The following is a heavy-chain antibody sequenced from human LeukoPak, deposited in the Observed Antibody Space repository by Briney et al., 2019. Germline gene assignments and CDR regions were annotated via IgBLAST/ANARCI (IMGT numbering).Heavy chain of an antibody. V-gene: IGHV1-69*13. D-gene: IGHD3-22*01. Sequence: GASVKVSCKASGGTFSSYAISWVRQAPGQGLEWMGGIIPIFGTANYAQKFQGRVTITADESTSTAYMELSSLRSEDTAVYYCAREGFYYYDSSGYKRDAFDIWGQGTMVTVSS. J-gene: IGHJ3*02. CDR1: GGTFSSYA. CDR3: AREGFYYYDSSGYKRDAFDI. CDR2: IIPIFGTA.